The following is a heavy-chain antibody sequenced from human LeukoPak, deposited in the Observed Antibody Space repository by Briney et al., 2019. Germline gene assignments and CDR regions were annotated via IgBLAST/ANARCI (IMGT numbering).Heavy chain of an antibody. CDR1: GYSISSGYY. CDR3: ARLDIEYSSSTTTFDI. Sequence: PSETLSLTCAVSGYSISSGYYWGWIRQPPGKGLEWIGGIYHSGSTYYNPSLKSRVTISVDTSKNQFSLKLSSVTAADTAVYYCARLDIEYSSSTTTFDIWGQGTMVTVSS. V-gene: IGHV4-38-2*01. J-gene: IGHJ3*02. D-gene: IGHD6-6*01. CDR2: IYHSGST.